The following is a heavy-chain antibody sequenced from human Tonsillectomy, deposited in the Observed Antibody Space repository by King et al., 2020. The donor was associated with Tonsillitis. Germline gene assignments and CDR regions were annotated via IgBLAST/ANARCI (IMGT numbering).Heavy chain of an antibody. Sequence: VQLVESGGGLVQPGGSLRLSCAASGFTFRSFWMTWVRQAPGKGLEWVANINQDGGEKYYVDSVKGRLTISRDNAKNSLYLQMNSLRAEDTAIYYCARVYCSGGSCFSRDYYYYMDVWGKGTPVTVSS. CDR3: ARVYCSGGSCFSRDYYYYMDV. J-gene: IGHJ6*03. V-gene: IGHV3-7*01. D-gene: IGHD2-15*01. CDR1: GFTFRSFW. CDR2: INQDGGEK.